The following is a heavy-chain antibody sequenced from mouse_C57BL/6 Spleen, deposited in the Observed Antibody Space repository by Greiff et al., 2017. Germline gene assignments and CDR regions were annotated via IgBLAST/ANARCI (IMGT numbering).Heavy chain of an antibody. V-gene: IGHV1-74*01. CDR1: GYTFTSYW. CDR2: IHPSDSDT. J-gene: IGHJ4*01. CDR3: AIPWDVGNAMDY. D-gene: IGHD4-1*01. Sequence: VQLQQPGAELVKPGASVKVSCKASGYTFTSYWMHWVKQRPGQGLEWIGGIHPSDSDTNYNQKFKGKATLTVDKSSSTAYMQLSSLTSEDSAVYYCAIPWDVGNAMDYWGQGTSVTVSS.